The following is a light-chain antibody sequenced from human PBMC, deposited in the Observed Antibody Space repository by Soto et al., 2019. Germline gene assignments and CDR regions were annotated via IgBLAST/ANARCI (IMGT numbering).Light chain of an antibody. J-gene: IGKJ1*01. CDR2: SAS. V-gene: IGKV1-8*01. Sequence: AIRMTQSPSSLSASTGDRVTITCRASQSISNYLAWYQQKPGKAPKLLIYSASTLQSGVPSRFSGSGSGTDFALTISCLQSEDFASYYCQHYYSYPPTFGHGTRVELK. CDR1: QSISNY. CDR3: QHYYSYPPT.